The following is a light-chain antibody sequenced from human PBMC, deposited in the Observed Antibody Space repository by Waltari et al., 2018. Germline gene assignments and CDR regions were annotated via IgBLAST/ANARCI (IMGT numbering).Light chain of an antibody. CDR3: YSATDNDWL. Sequence: SYELTQPSSVSVSPGQTLRITCSGDILTKRYARWFQRKPGQAPIVIIYKDTERPSGIPERFSGSSSGTTVTLTITGAQVEDEADYYCYSATDNDWLFGGGTKLTVL. CDR1: ILTKRY. CDR2: KDT. J-gene: IGLJ2*01. V-gene: IGLV3-27*01.